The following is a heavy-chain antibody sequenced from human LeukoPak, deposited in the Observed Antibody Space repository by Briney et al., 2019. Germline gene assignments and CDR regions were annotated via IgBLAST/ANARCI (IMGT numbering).Heavy chain of an antibody. V-gene: IGHV1-69*04. CDR3: ARWTTVVTPRENYYYGMDV. Sequence: ASVKVSCKASGGTFSSYAISWVRQAPGQGLEWMGRIIPILGIANYAQKFQGRVTITADKSTSTAYMELSSLRSEDTAVYYCARWTTVVTPRENYYYGMDVWGQGTTVTVSS. CDR1: GGTFSSYA. J-gene: IGHJ6*02. CDR2: IIPILGIA. D-gene: IGHD4-23*01.